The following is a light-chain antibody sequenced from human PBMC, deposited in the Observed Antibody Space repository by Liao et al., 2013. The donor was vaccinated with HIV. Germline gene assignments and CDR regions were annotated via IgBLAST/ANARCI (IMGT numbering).Light chain of an antibody. Sequence: SYELTQSPSVSVSPGQTASITCSGDKLGDKYTCWYQQKPGQSPVMIIYQDNKRPLGIPERFSGSNSGNTATLTISGTQAMDEADYYCQAWDSNTVVFGRRDQTDRP. CDR1: KLGDKY. CDR2: QDN. CDR3: QAWDSNTVV. V-gene: IGLV3-1*01. J-gene: IGLJ2*01.